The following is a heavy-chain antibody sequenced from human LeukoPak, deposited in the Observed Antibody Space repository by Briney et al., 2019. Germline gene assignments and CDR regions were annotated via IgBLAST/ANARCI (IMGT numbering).Heavy chain of an antibody. CDR1: GYTFTGYY. J-gene: IGHJ4*02. Sequence: VASVKVSCKASGYTFTGYYMHWVRQAPGQGLGWMGWINPNSGGTNYAQKFQGRVTMTRDTSISTAYMELSRLRSDDTAVYYCARRYCSSTSCYFGSGEANFDYWGQGTLVTVSS. D-gene: IGHD2-2*01. CDR2: INPNSGGT. V-gene: IGHV1-2*02. CDR3: ARRYCSSTSCYFGSGEANFDY.